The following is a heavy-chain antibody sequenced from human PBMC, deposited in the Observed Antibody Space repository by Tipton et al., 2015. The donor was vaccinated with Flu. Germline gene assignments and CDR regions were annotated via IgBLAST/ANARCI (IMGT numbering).Heavy chain of an antibody. CDR2: IYPSGTT. Sequence: TLSLTCTVSGDSIKGNIYYWGWIRQPPGKRLELIGSIYPSGTTYYNPSLKSRVTISVDTSKSQFSLKLRSVTAADTAVYYCARLSYYDVDLKNFYFDYWGQGALVTVSS. V-gene: IGHV4-39*01. J-gene: IGHJ4*02. CDR1: GDSIKGNIYY. D-gene: IGHD3-10*02. CDR3: ARLSYYDVDLKNFYFDY.